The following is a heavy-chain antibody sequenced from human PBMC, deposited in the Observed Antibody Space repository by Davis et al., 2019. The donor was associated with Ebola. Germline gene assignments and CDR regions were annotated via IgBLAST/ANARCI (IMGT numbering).Heavy chain of an antibody. Sequence: PSETLSLTCTVSGGSISSYYWSWIRQPPGKGLEWIGYIYYSGSTNYNPSLKSRVTISVDTSKNQFSLKLSSVTAADTAVYYCARGPSGSSDAFDIWGQGTMVTVSS. CDR1: GGSISSYY. CDR2: IYYSGST. D-gene: IGHD1-26*01. CDR3: ARGPSGSSDAFDI. V-gene: IGHV4-59*12. J-gene: IGHJ3*02.